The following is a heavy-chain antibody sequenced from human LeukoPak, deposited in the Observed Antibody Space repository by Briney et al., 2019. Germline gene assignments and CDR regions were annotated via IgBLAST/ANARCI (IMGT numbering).Heavy chain of an antibody. CDR1: GFTFSSYS. V-gene: IGHV3-21*01. CDR2: ISSSSSYI. D-gene: IGHD3-16*01. Sequence: GGSLRLSCAASGFTFSSYSMNWVRQAPGKGPEWVSSISSSSSYIYYADSVKGRFTISRDNAKNSLYLQMNSLRAEDTAVYYCARIWGPYWFDPWGQGTLVTVSS. CDR3: ARIWGPYWFDP. J-gene: IGHJ5*02.